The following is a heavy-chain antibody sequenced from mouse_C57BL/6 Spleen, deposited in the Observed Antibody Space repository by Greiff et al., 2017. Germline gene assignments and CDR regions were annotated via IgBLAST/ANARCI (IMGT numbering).Heavy chain of an antibody. CDR1: GYTFTSYW. V-gene: IGHV1-52*01. Sequence: QVQLQQPGAELVRPGSSVKLSCKASGYTFTSYWMHWVKQRPIQGLEWIGNIDPSDSETHYNQKFKYKATLTVDKSSSTAYMQLSSLTSEDSAVYYCARGGLGRIFDYWGQGTTLTVSS. CDR3: ARGGLGRIFDY. J-gene: IGHJ2*01. D-gene: IGHD4-1*01. CDR2: IDPSDSET.